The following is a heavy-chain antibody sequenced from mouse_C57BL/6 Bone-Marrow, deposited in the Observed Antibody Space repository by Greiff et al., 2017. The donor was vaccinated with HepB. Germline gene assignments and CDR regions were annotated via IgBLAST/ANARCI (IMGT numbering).Heavy chain of an antibody. V-gene: IGHV1-55*01. J-gene: IGHJ2*01. Sequence: VQLQQPGAELVKPGASVKMSCKASGYTFTSYWITWVKQRPGQGLEWIGDIYPGSGSTNYNEKFKSKATLTVDTSSSTAYMQLSSLTSEDSAVYYCARRRPYSTYYFDYWGQGTTLTVSS. CDR2: IYPGSGST. CDR3: ARRRPYSTYYFDY. CDR1: GYTFTSYW. D-gene: IGHD2-5*01.